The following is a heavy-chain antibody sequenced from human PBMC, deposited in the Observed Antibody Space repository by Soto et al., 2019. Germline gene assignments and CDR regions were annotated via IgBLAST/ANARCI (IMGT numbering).Heavy chain of an antibody. J-gene: IGHJ4*02. D-gene: IGHD3-16*01. CDR3: ARHWGTCSCIDY. CDR2: IYYSGPT. Sequence: QVQLQESGPGLVKPSETLSLTCTVSGDSISSYYWSWIRQPPGEGLEWIGYIYYSGPTNYNPSLNRRVTISLDTSNKQFSLKLTSVTAADTAVYYCARHWGTCSCIDYWGQGTLVTVSS. V-gene: IGHV4-59*08. CDR1: GDSISSYY.